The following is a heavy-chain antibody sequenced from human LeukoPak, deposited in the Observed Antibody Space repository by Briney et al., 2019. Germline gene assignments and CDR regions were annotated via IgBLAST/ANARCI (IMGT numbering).Heavy chain of an antibody. CDR1: GFSLTTTGVG. D-gene: IGHD3-22*01. J-gene: IGHJ6*03. CDR2: FYWDGDE. Sequence: SGPTLVNPTQTLTLTCTFSGFSLTTTGVGVGWIRQPPGKALEWLALFYWDGDERYSPSLKSRLSIAMDTSKNQVVLTMTNMDPVDTGTYYCARDYYDSSGNYYSYMDVWGKGTTVTVS. CDR3: ARDYYDSSGNYYSYMDV. V-gene: IGHV2-5*02.